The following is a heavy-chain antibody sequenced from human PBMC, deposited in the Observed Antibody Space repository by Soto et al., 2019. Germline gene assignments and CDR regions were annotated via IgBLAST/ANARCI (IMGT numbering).Heavy chain of an antibody. D-gene: IGHD3-22*01. Sequence: GESLKISCKGSGYSFTSYWIGWVRQMPGKGMEWMGIIYPGDSDTRYSPSFQGQVTISADKSISTAYLQWSSLKASDTAMYYCARIYYYASSGYYSMVYAFDIWGQGTMVTVSS. J-gene: IGHJ3*02. CDR1: GYSFTSYW. CDR2: IYPGDSDT. CDR3: ARIYYYASSGYYSMVYAFDI. V-gene: IGHV5-51*01.